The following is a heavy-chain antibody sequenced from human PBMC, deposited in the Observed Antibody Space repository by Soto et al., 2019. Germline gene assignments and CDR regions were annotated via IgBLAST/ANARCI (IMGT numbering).Heavy chain of an antibody. CDR1: GGSISSYY. V-gene: IGHV4-59*06. D-gene: IGHD3-3*01. Sequence: SETLSLTCTVSGGSISSYYWSWIRQHPGKGLEWIGYIYYSGSTYYNPSLKSRVTISVDTSKNQFSLKLSSVTAADTAVYYCARDRTSTIFGVVIGPNWFDPWGQGTLVTVSS. CDR2: IYYSGST. J-gene: IGHJ5*02. CDR3: ARDRTSTIFGVVIGPNWFDP.